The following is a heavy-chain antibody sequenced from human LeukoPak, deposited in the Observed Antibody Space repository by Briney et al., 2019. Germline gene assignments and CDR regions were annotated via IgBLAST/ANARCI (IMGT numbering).Heavy chain of an antibody. CDR3: ARIMNDFWSGYYPLALNY. Sequence: GGSLRLSCAASGFTFSNYVMNWVRQAPGKGLEWVAVIWHDGRNKYYVDSVKDRFTISRDNSKNTLYLQMNSLRAEDTAVYYCARIMNDFWSGYYPLALNYWGQGTPVTVSS. CDR2: IWHDGRNK. CDR1: GFTFSNYV. V-gene: IGHV3-33*08. D-gene: IGHD3-3*01. J-gene: IGHJ4*02.